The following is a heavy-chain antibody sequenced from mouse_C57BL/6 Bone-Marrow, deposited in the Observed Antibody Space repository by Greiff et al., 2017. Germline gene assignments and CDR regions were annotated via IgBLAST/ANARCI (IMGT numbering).Heavy chain of an antibody. V-gene: IGHV1-81*01. CDR2: IYPRSGNT. Sequence: VQLQESGAELARPGASVKLSCKASGYTFTSYGISWVKQRTGQGLEWIGEIYPRSGNTYYNEKFKGKATLTADTSSSTAYMELRSLTSEDSAVYFCARGGITTVVATPFDYWGQGTTLTVSS. CDR3: ARGGITTVVATPFDY. D-gene: IGHD1-1*01. CDR1: GYTFTSYG. J-gene: IGHJ2*01.